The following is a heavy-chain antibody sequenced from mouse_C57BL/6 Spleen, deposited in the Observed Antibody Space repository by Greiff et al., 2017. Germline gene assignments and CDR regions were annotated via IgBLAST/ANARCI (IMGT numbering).Heavy chain of an antibody. CDR2: IDPSDSYT. J-gene: IGHJ1*03. CDR3: ARRYGSSLYFDV. V-gene: IGHV1-50*01. D-gene: IGHD1-1*01. Sequence: VQLQQPGAELVKPGASVKLSCKASGYTFTSYWMQWVKQRPGQGLEWIGEIDPSDSYTNYNQKFKGKATLTVDTSSSTAYMQLSSLTSEDSAVYYGARRYGSSLYFDVWGTGTTITVSS. CDR1: GYTFTSYW.